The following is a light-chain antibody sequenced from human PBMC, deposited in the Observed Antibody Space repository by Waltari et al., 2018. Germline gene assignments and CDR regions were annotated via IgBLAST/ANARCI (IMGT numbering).Light chain of an antibody. CDR3: ATWDDSLNGPV. J-gene: IGLJ2*01. CDR2: SHN. CDR1: SSNIGSKA. Sequence: QSVLTQPPSASGTPGQRVTISCSVSSSNIGSKAVCWYQQLPGTAPKLLIQSHNQRPSGVPDRCSRSKSGTSDSLAISGLQSEDEADYYCATWDDSLNGPVFGGGTKLTVL. V-gene: IGLV1-44*01.